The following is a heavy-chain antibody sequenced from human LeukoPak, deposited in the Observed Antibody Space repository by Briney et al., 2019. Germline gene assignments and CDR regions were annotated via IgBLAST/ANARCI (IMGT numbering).Heavy chain of an antibody. D-gene: IGHD3-10*01. CDR2: IYYSGST. J-gene: IGHJ5*02. Sequence: SETLSLTCTVSGGSISSSSYYWGWIRQPPGKGLEWIGSIYYSGSTYYNPSLKSRVTISVDTSKNQFSLKLSSVTAADTAVYYCASQDPPNYYGSGSYRGPWGQGTLVTVSS. CDR3: ASQDPPNYYGSGSYRGP. CDR1: GGSISSSSYY. V-gene: IGHV4-39*07.